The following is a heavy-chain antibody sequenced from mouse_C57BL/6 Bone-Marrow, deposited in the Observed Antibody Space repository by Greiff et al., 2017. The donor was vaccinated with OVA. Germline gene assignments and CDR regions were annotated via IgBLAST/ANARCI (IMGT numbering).Heavy chain of an antibody. Sequence: VQLQQSGAELARPGASVKLSCKASGYTFTSYGISWVKQRTGQGLEWIGEIYPRSGNTYYNVKFKGKATLTADKSSSTAYMELRSLTSEDSAVYFCARLYYYGRMDYWGQGTSVTVSS. CDR2: IYPRSGNT. CDR3: ARLYYYGRMDY. V-gene: IGHV1-81*01. D-gene: IGHD1-1*01. J-gene: IGHJ4*01. CDR1: GYTFTSYG.